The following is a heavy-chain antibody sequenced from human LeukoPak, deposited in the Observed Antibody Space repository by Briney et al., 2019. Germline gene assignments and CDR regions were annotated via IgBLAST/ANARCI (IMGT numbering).Heavy chain of an antibody. J-gene: IGHJ4*02. D-gene: IGHD3-10*01. CDR3: ARAWFGELWARPLFDY. Sequence: GGSLRLSCAAPGFTFSSYSMNWVRQAPGKGLEWVSSISSSSSYIYYADSVKGRFTISRDNAKNSLYLQMNSLRAEDTAVYYCARAWFGELWARPLFDYWGQGTLVTVSS. CDR1: GFTFSSYS. V-gene: IGHV3-21*01. CDR2: ISSSSSYI.